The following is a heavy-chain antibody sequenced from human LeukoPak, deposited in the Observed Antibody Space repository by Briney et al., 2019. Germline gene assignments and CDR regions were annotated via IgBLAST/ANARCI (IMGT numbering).Heavy chain of an antibody. Sequence: ASVKVSCKASGYTFTGYYMHWVRQAPGQGLEWMGWINPNSGGTNYAQKFQGRVTMTRDTSISTAYMELSRLRSDDTAVYYCARGIGMDSGFTILGYDAFDIWGQGTMVTVSS. CDR2: INPNSGGT. D-gene: IGHD5-12*01. CDR3: ARGIGMDSGFTILGYDAFDI. CDR1: GYTFTGYY. V-gene: IGHV1-2*02. J-gene: IGHJ3*02.